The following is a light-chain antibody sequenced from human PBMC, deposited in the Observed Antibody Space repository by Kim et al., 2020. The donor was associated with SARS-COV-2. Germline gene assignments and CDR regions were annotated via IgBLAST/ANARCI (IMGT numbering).Light chain of an antibody. J-gene: IGLJ3*02. Sequence: SVSPGQTASITCSGDKLGDKYACWYQQKPGHSPVLVIYQDTKRPSGIPERFSGSNSGNTATLTISGTQAMDEADYYCQAWDSSTWVFGGGTQLTVL. CDR2: QDT. V-gene: IGLV3-1*01. CDR3: QAWDSSTWV. CDR1: KLGDKY.